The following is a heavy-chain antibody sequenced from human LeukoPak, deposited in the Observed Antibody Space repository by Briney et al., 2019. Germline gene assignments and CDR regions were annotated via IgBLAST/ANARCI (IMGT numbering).Heavy chain of an antibody. Sequence: SETLSLTCTVSGGSISRYYWSWFRQPPGKGLEWIGNIYYSGSTYYNPSLKSRIIISVDTSKNQFSLKLSSVTAADTAVYYCARTMVTAIDYWGQGSLVTVSS. D-gene: IGHD2-21*02. CDR2: IYYSGST. CDR1: GGSISRYY. CDR3: ARTMVTAIDY. J-gene: IGHJ4*02. V-gene: IGHV4-59*12.